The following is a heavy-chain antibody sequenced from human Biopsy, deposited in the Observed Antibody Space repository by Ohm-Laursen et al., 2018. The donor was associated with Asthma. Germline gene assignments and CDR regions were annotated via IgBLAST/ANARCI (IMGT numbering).Heavy chain of an antibody. Sequence: SETLSLTCSLSSGSGGYMRSGNYYWGWIRQPPGKGLEWIGSIYYSGTTYYNPSLESRVTVSADTSKNQFSLILSSVTAADTAVYYCVRGSSSWHHGPFHYYYGLDVWGQGTTATVSS. CDR3: VRGSSSWHHGPFHYYYGLDV. CDR1: SGSGGYMRSGNYY. J-gene: IGHJ6*02. CDR2: IYYSGTT. V-gene: IGHV4-39*01. D-gene: IGHD6-13*01.